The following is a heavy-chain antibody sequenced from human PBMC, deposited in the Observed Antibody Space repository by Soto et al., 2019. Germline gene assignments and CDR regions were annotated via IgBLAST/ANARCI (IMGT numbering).Heavy chain of an antibody. CDR3: ARGRNYASGSPFDY. J-gene: IGHJ4*02. V-gene: IGHV5-10-1*01. D-gene: IGHD3-10*01. CDR1: GYTFTNYW. Sequence: GESLKISCKGSGYTFTNYWISWVRQMPGKGLEWMGRIDPSDSYTNYSPSFQGHVTISADKSISTAYLQWSSLKASDTAMYYCARGRNYASGSPFDYWGQGTLVTVSS. CDR2: IDPSDSYT.